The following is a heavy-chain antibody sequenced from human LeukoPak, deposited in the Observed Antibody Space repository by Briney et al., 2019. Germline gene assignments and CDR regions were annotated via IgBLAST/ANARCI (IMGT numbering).Heavy chain of an antibody. V-gene: IGHV3-11*01. CDR3: ASDPRGYSSGMAEYY. CDR2: ISSSGSTI. J-gene: IGHJ4*02. D-gene: IGHD6-19*01. CDR1: GFTFSDYY. Sequence: NPGGSLRLSYAASGFTFSDYYMSGIRQAPGKGLEWVSYISSSGSTIYYADSVKGRFTISRDNAKNSLYLQMNSLRAEDSAVYYCASDPRGYSSGMAEYYGGQGSLVTVSS.